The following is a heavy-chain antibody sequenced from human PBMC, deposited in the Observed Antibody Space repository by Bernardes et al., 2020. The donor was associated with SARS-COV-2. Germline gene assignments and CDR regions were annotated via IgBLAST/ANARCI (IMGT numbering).Heavy chain of an antibody. CDR1: GFSFDTYS. D-gene: IGHD3-22*01. V-gene: IGHV3-48*01. CDR3: ARGTAYYDSDGYYYGNWFDP. Sequence: GGSLRLSCVGSGFSFDTYSMNWVRQAPGKGLEWVSYASSSSGTLHYADSVKGRFTISRDNAKNSLFLQMNSLRAEDTAVYYCARGTAYYDSDGYYYGNWFDPWGQGTLVTGSS. J-gene: IGHJ5*01. CDR2: ASSSSGTL.